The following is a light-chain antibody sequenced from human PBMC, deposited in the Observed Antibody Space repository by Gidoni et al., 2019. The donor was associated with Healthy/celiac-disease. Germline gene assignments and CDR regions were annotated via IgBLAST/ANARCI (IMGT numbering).Light chain of an antibody. V-gene: IGKV1-39*01. CDR3: QQGYSTPCT. CDR2: SAS. Sequence: DIQITQSPSSLSASVGDRDTISCRASQSISSYLNWYQQKPGKAPKLLIYSASSLQSGVPERFSGSGSGTDFTLTISSLQPEDVAIYYCQQGYSTPCTFGPGTKVDIK. CDR1: QSISSY. J-gene: IGKJ3*01.